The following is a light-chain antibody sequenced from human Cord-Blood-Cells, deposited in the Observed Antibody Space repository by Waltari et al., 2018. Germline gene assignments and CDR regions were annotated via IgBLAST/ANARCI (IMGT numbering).Light chain of an antibody. V-gene: IGLV2-23*01. CDR2: EGS. CDR3: CSYAGSSTSV. Sequence: QSALTQPASASGCPGKSITISCPGTRTDVGGSKLVPWYQQHPGKSPKLQIYEGSKRLSGVSNRFSGSKSGNTASLTIAGLQAEDEADYYCCSYAGSSTSVFGGGTKLTV. CDR1: RTDVGGSKL. J-gene: IGLJ2*01.